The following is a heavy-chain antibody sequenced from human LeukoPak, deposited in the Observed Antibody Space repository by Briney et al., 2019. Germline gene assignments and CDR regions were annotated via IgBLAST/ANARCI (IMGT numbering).Heavy chain of an antibody. J-gene: IGHJ4*02. CDR3: ARDDDSSGYIGLFDY. CDR2: IYYSGST. V-gene: IGHV4-59*01. CDR1: GGSISSYY. Sequence: PSETLSLTCTVSGGSISSYYWSWIRQPPGKGLEWIGYIYYSGSTNYNPSLKSRVTISVDTSKYQFSLKLSSVTAADTAVYYCARDDDSSGYIGLFDYWGQGTLVTVSS. D-gene: IGHD3-22*01.